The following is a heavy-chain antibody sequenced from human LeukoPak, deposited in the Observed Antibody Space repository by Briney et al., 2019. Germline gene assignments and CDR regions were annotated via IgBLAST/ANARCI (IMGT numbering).Heavy chain of an antibody. J-gene: IGHJ4*02. CDR3: ARGSSGYCSSTSCYESGSAPSETNQFDY. CDR1: GGSISSGGYY. V-gene: IGHV4-30-2*01. D-gene: IGHD2-2*01. CDR2: IYHSGST. Sequence: SQTLSLTCTVSGGSISSGGYYWRWIRQPPGKGLEWIGYIYHSGSTYYNPSLKSRVTISVDRSKNQFSLKLSSVTAADTAVYYCARGSSGYCSSTSCYESGSAPSETNQFDYWGQGTLVTVSS.